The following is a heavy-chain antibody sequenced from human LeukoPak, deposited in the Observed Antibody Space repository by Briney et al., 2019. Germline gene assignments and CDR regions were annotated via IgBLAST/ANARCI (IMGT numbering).Heavy chain of an antibody. D-gene: IGHD4-11*01. CDR3: ARGRVSSSTWYSTYYYFFYMDF. J-gene: IGHJ6*03. CDR2: IYYSGST. Sequence: SETLSLTCTVSGGSISSYYWSWIRQPPGKGLEWIGYIYYSGSTNYNPSLKSRVTISVDTSKNQFSLKLSSVTAADTAVYFCARGRVSSSTWYSTYYYFFYMDFWGKGTTVTVSS. V-gene: IGHV4-59*01. CDR1: GGSISSYY.